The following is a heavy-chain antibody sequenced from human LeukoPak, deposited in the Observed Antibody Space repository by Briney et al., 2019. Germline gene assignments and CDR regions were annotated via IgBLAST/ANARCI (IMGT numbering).Heavy chain of an antibody. D-gene: IGHD6-6*01. Sequence: GGSLRLSCTASGFTFSSYAMSWVRQAPGKGLEWVAAINEDGDSTYFADSVKGRFTISRDISKNTVYPKMNSLRAEDTAVYYCARSSYSSSSSVWGQGTMVTVSS. V-gene: IGHV3-23*01. J-gene: IGHJ3*01. CDR1: GFTFSSYA. CDR2: INEDGDST. CDR3: ARSSYSSSSSV.